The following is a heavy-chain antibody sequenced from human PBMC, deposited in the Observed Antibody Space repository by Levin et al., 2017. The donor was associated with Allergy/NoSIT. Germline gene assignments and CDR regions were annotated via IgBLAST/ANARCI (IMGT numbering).Heavy chain of an antibody. V-gene: IGHV4-30-2*01. CDR2: IYHSGST. D-gene: IGHD3-10*01. Sequence: PSETLSLTCAVSGGSISSGGYSWSWIRQPPGKGLEWIGYIYHSGSTYYNPSLKSRVTISVDRSKNQFSLKLSSVTAADTAVYYCARGGSDYYGSGSYYNPLDWGQGTLVTVSS. CDR1: GGSISSGGYS. CDR3: ARGGSDYYGSGSYYNPLD. J-gene: IGHJ4*02.